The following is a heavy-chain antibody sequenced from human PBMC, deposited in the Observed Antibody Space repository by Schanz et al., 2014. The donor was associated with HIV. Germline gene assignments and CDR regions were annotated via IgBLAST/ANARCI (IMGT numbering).Heavy chain of an antibody. Sequence: QVQLVQSGAEVKKPGSSVKVSCTAAGSTFPDLDVNWVRQAPGQGLEWMGWINPNSGGTNYAQKFQGRVTMTTDTSTSTAYMELRSLRSDDTAVYYCARVNKDIGGYYFDYWGQGTLVTVSS. J-gene: IGHJ4*02. V-gene: IGHV1-2*02. D-gene: IGHD2-15*01. CDR1: GSTFPDLD. CDR2: INPNSGGT. CDR3: ARVNKDIGGYYFDY.